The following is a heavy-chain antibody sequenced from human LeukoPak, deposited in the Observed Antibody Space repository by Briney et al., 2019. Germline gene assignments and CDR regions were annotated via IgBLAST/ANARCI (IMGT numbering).Heavy chain of an antibody. J-gene: IGHJ4*02. D-gene: IGHD3-22*01. V-gene: IGHV3-23*01. CDR2: ISGSGGST. Sequence: GGSLRLSCAASGFTFSSYAMSWVRQAPGKGLEWVSAISGSGGSTYYADSVKGRFTISRGNAKNSLYLQMNSLRAEDTAVYYCARGYYDTSSLNFDYWGQGTLVTVSS. CDR3: ARGYYDTSSLNFDY. CDR1: GFTFSSYA.